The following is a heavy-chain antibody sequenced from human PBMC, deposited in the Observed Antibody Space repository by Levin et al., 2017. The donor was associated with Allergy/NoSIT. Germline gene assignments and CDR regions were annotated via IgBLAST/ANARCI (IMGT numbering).Heavy chain of an antibody. Sequence: GGSLRLSCSASGFTFSSYAMHWVRQAPGKGLEYVSAISSNGGSTYYADSVKGRFTISRDNSKNTLYLQMSSLRAEDTAVYYCVKDYTLEEIYFGELLAFDYWGQGTLVTVSS. CDR1: GFTFSSYA. D-gene: IGHD3-10*01. J-gene: IGHJ4*02. CDR3: VKDYTLEEIYFGELLAFDY. CDR2: ISSNGGST. V-gene: IGHV3-64D*06.